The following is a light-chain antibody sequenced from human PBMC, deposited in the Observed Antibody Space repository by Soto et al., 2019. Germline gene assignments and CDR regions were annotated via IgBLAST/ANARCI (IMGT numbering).Light chain of an antibody. Sequence: EVVLTQSPATLSLSPGERATLSCRASQSVSRYLAWYQQKPGQAPRLLIFDASNRATGIPARFSASGSVTDFTLTISSLESEDSAVYYCQQRSDWPITCGQGTRLDIK. J-gene: IGKJ5*01. V-gene: IGKV3-11*01. CDR2: DAS. CDR1: QSVSRY. CDR3: QQRSDWPIT.